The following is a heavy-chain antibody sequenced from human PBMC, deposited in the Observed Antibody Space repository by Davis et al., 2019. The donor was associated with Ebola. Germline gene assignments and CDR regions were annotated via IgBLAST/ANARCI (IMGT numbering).Heavy chain of an antibody. V-gene: IGHV6-1*01. CDR2: TYYNSKWYI. CDR1: GDSVSSGG. D-gene: IGHD5-12*01. J-gene: IGHJ5*02. Sequence: LRLSCAISGDSVSSGGWNWIRQSPSRGLEWLGRTYYNSKWYIDYAVSVESRTTINADTSKNQFSLQLNSVTPEDTAVYYCTRGWLRGWFDPWGQGTQVIVSS. CDR3: TRGWLRGWFDP.